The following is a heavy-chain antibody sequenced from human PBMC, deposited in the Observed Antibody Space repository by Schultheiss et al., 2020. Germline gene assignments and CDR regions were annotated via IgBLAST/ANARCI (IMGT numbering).Heavy chain of an antibody. CDR1: GFTFSSSW. D-gene: IGHD1-26*01. CDR2: ISSSGSTI. CDR3: ARGVGAIHFDY. J-gene: IGHJ4*02. Sequence: SCAASGFTFSSSWMHWVCQAPEKGLEWVSYISSSGSTIYYADSVKGRFTISRDNAKNSLYLQMNSLRAEDTAVYYCARGVGAIHFDYWGQGTLVTVSS. V-gene: IGHV3-48*03.